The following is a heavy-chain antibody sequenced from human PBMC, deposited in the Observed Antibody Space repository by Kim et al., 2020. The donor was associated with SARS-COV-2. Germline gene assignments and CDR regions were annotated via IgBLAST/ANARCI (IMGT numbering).Heavy chain of an antibody. J-gene: IGHJ5*02. V-gene: IGHV3-33*01. Sequence: AASVKGRFTISRDNSKNTLYLQMNSLRAEDTAVYYCARDSHDGEPAGLDPWGQGTLVTVSS. D-gene: IGHD2-2*01. CDR3: ARDSHDGEPAGLDP.